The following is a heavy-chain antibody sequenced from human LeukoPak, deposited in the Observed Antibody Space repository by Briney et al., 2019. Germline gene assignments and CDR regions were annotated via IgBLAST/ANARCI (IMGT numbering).Heavy chain of an antibody. CDR1: GFTFDDYA. D-gene: IGHD3-16*01. CDR3: AKDRGSGWFDP. CDR2: ISYDGSNK. V-gene: IGHV3-30*18. Sequence: GGSLRLSCAASGFTFDDYAMHWVRQAPGKGLEWVAVISYDGSNKYYADSVKGRFTISRDNSKNTLYLQMNSLRAEDTAVYYCAKDRGSGWFDPWGQGTLVTVSS. J-gene: IGHJ5*02.